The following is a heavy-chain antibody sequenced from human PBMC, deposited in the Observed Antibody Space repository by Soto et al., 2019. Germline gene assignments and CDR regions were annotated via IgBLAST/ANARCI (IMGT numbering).Heavy chain of an antibody. CDR2: VYYSGSA. D-gene: IGHD3-3*01. V-gene: IGHV4-31*03. CDR3: ARVQTIFGIITVFDF. CDR1: GGSINRAGYY. Sequence: QVPLQESGPGLVKPSQTLSLTCTVSGGSINRAGYYWSLLRQLPGQGPGWIGNVYYSGSANYNPSLKSRVTISIDTSKNNFSLSLSSMTAADTAVYYCARVQTIFGIITVFDFWGQGTLVTVSS. J-gene: IGHJ4*02.